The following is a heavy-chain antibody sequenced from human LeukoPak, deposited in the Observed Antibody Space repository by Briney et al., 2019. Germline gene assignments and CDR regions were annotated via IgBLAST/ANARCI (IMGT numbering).Heavy chain of an antibody. D-gene: IGHD2-21*01. CDR3: ARDPGLRNGVDV. CDR2: IYSDGST. V-gene: IGHV3-66*02. Sequence: GGSLRLSCAASGVTVNNAYMNWVRQAPGRGLERVSVIYSDGSTYYADAVKGRFTISRDNSKNTLYLQMNSLTPEDTAVYYCARDPGLRNGVDVWGQGTTVTASS. J-gene: IGHJ6*02. CDR1: GVTVNNAY.